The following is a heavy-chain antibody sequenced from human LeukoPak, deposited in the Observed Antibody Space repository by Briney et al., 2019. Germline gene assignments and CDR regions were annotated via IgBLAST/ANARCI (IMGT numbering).Heavy chain of an antibody. CDR1: GGSISSYY. Sequence: SETLSLTCTVSGGSISSYYWSWVRQTPGKGLEWIGDIYHSGSTNSNPSLKSRVTLSLDKSKNQFSLKLSSVTAADTAVYYCAGGGSHLWQPFDSWGQGTLVTVSS. CDR2: IYHSGST. V-gene: IGHV4-59*12. CDR3: AGGGSHLWQPFDS. D-gene: IGHD5-18*01. J-gene: IGHJ4*02.